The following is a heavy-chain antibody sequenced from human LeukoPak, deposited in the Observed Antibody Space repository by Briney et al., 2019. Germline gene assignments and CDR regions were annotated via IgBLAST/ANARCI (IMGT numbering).Heavy chain of an antibody. Sequence: PGGSLRLSCAASGFTFSSSAMSWVRQAPGKGLEWVSAISDSGGRTYYADSVKGRFIISRDNSKDTLYLQINSLGAEDTAVYYCAKDRMVYEYWGQGTLVTVSS. CDR3: AKDRMVYEY. CDR2: ISDSGGRT. CDR1: GFTFSSSA. D-gene: IGHD3-10*01. J-gene: IGHJ4*02. V-gene: IGHV3-23*01.